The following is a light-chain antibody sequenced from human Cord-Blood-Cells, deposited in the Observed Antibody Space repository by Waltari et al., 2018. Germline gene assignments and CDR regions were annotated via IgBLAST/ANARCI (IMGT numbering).Light chain of an antibody. Sequence: QSALTQPASVSGSPGQSITISCTGASRDAGGYNYVSWYPQHPGKAPKLRIYDFSNRPSGVSNLFSGSKSGNTASLTISGLQAEDEADYYCSSYTSSSTLVFGTGTKVTVL. CDR3: SSYTSSSTLV. V-gene: IGLV2-14*01. CDR2: DFS. CDR1: SRDAGGYNY. J-gene: IGLJ1*01.